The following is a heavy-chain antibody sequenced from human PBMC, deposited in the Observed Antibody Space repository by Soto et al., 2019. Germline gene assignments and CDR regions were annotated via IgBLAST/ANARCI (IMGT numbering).Heavy chain of an antibody. CDR3: AREDGGGGRRHDF. D-gene: IGHD2-15*01. V-gene: IGHV1-46*01. J-gene: IGHJ4*02. CDR1: GYTFAIHY. Sequence: QVRLVQSGAEVRKPGASVTISCKTSGYTFAIHYIHWVRQAPGQGLEWMGMINPNDGSTSYVQKFQGRVTMIRDTSTRTVFLNMSRLTSDDTAVFFCAREDGGGGRRHDFWGQGTLITVSS. CDR2: INPNDGST.